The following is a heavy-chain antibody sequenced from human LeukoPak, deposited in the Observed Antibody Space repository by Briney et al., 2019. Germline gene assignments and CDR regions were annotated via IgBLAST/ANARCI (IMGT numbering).Heavy chain of an antibody. J-gene: IGHJ4*02. CDR1: GFTFSSYS. CDR2: ISSSSSNN. CDR3: ARLPHGLAVVVTEFY. V-gene: IGHV3-21*01. Sequence: GGSLTLSCAASGFTFSSYSMNWVRQPPGKGLEWVSYISSSSSNNYYADSAKGRFTISRDNAKNTLYLQMNILRAEDTAVYYCARLPHGLAVVVTEFYWGQGTLVTV. D-gene: IGHD3-22*01.